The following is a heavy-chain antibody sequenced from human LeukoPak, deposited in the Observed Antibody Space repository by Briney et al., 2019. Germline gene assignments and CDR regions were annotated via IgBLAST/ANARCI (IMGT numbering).Heavy chain of an antibody. V-gene: IGHV4-59*01. J-gene: IGHJ4*02. D-gene: IGHD6-19*01. CDR1: GGSISYYY. CDR3: ARGHSSAWYSIAY. CDR2: IHQSGST. Sequence: SETLSLTCTVSGGSISYYYWSWIRQPPGKGLEWIGYIHQSGSTNYNPSLKSRVTILVDTSKNDFSLKLTSVTAADTAGYYWARGHSSAWYSIAYWGQGTLVTVSS.